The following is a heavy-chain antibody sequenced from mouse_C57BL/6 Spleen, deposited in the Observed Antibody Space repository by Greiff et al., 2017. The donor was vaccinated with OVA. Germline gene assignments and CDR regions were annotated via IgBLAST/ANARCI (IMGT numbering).Heavy chain of an antibody. D-gene: IGHD2-1*01. V-gene: IGHV1-26*01. CDR3: ARRTPIYSWFAY. J-gene: IGHJ3*01. CDR2: INPNNGGT. CDR1: GYTFTDYY. Sequence: VQLQQSGPELVKPGASVKISCKASGYTFTDYYMNWVKQSHGKSLEWIGDINPNNGGTSYNQKFKGKATLTVDKSSSTAYMELRSLTSEDSAVYYCARRTPIYSWFAYWGQGTLVTVSA.